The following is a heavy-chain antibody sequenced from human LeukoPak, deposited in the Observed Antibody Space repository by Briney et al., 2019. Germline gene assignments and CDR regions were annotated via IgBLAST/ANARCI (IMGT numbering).Heavy chain of an antibody. CDR2: INTNTGNP. CDR1: GYTFTNYS. J-gene: IGHJ4*02. Sequence: ASVKVSCKASGYTFTNYSMNWVRQAPGQGLEWMGWINTNTGNPTYAQGFTGRFVFSLDTSVSTAYLHISSLEAEDTAVYYCGRGTAEPDYWGQGTLVTVSS. CDR3: GRGTAEPDY. V-gene: IGHV7-4-1*02. D-gene: IGHD5-18*01.